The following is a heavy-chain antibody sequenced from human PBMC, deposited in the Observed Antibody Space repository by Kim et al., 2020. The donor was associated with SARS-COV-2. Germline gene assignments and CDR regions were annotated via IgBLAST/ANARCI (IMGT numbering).Heavy chain of an antibody. Sequence: SRVTISVDTSKNQFSLKLSSVTAADTAVYYCARGNCSGDSCYGYNWFDPWGQGTLVTVSS. D-gene: IGHD2-15*01. J-gene: IGHJ5*02. CDR3: ARGNCSGDSCYGYNWFDP. V-gene: IGHV4-59*09.